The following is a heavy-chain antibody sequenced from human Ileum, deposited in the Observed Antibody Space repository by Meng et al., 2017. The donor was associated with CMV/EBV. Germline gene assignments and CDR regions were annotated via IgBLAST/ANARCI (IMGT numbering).Heavy chain of an antibody. Sequence: QAHLHDPAPGQLKPSQTLSRTCSVSADSISATTHHWSCIRQHAGKGREWIGQKQKNGTNNYTASRKTRLTISTDTSKNQFSLTLTSVTAADSAVYYCGMYYEGVRVRGYWGQGILVTVSS. V-gene: IGHV4-61*02. J-gene: IGHJ4*02. CDR1: ADSISATTHH. CDR3: GMYYEGVRVRGY. D-gene: IGHD3-16*01. CDR2: KQKNGTN.